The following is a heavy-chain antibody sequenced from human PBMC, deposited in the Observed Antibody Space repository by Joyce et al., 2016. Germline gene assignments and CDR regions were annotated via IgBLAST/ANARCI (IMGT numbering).Heavy chain of an antibody. CDR1: GFSFRTYN. CDR3: ARLYYYGSGLTDY. CDR2: ISTSSNYS. Sequence: EVHLVESGGGLVKPGGSLRLSCAASGFSFRTYNMNWVRQAPGKGLEWVSSISTSSNYSYYADSVKGRFTISRDNSKNSLYLQMNSLRAEDTAVYYCARLYYYGSGLTDYWGQGTLVTVSS. D-gene: IGHD3-10*01. J-gene: IGHJ4*02. V-gene: IGHV3-21*01.